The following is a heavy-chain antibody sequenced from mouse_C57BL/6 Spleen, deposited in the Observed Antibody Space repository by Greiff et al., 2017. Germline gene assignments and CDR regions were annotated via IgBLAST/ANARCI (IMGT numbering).Heavy chain of an antibody. CDR1: GFNIKDYY. D-gene: IGHD1-1*01. CDR2: IDPEDGET. J-gene: IGHJ2*01. V-gene: IGHV14-2*01. Sequence: EVQLQQSGAELVKPGASVKLSCPASGFNIKDYYMHWVKQRTEQGLEWIGRIDPEDGETKFAPKFQGKATITADTSSNTAYLQLSSLTSEDTAVYYCARRFITTVVATGYFDYWGQGTTLTVSS. CDR3: ARRFITTVVATGYFDY.